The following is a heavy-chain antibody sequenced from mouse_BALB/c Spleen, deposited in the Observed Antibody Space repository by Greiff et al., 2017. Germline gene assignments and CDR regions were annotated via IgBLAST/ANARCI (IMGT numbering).Heavy chain of an antibody. CDR3: ARARYGRYFDY. CDR1: GYTFTSYN. Sequence: LQQPGAELVKPGASVKMSCKASGYTFTSYNMHWVKQTPGQGLEWIGAIYPGNGDTSYNQKFKGKATLTADKSSSTAYMQLSSLTSEDSAVYYCARARYGRYFDYWGQGTTLTVSS. CDR2: IYPGNGDT. J-gene: IGHJ2*01. V-gene: IGHV1-12*01. D-gene: IGHD2-14*01.